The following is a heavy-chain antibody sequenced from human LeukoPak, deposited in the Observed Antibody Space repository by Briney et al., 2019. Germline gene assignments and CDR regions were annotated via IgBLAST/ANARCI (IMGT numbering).Heavy chain of an antibody. J-gene: IGHJ4*02. D-gene: IGHD1-26*01. CDR3: AKDKSSSIVGATALDY. CDR1: GFTFDDHA. V-gene: IGHV3-9*01. CDR2: ISWNSGSI. Sequence: PGRSLRLSCAASGFTFDDHAMHWVRQAPGKGLEWVSGISWNSGSIGYADSVKGRFTISRDNAKNSLYLQMNSLRAEDTALYYCAKDKSSSIVGATALDYWGQGTLVTVSS.